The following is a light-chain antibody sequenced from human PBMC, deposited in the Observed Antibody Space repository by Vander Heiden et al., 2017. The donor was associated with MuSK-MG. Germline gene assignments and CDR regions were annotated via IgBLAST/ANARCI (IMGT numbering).Light chain of an antibody. CDR2: DAS. CDR1: QDISNY. CDR3: QQNDNLPQCT. Sequence: DIQMSQSPSSLSASVGDRVTITCQASQDISNYLNWYQQKPGKAPKLLIYDASNLETGVPSRFSGSGSGTDFTFTISSLQPEDIATYYCQQNDNLPQCTFGHGTKVDIK. V-gene: IGKV1-33*01. J-gene: IGKJ3*01.